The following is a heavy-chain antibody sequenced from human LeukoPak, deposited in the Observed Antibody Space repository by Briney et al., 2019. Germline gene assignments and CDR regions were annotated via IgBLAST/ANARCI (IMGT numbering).Heavy chain of an antibody. Sequence: GGSLRLSCAASGFTFSSYAMSWVRRAPGKGLERVSTLGGATISYADSVKGRFTISGDGSKSTLDLQMDSLRAEDTAIYYCAKHHSWGNWFYDYWGQGTLVTVSS. V-gene: IGHV3-23*01. J-gene: IGHJ4*02. CDR3: AKHHSWGNWFYDY. CDR2: LGGATI. D-gene: IGHD3-9*01. CDR1: GFTFSSYA.